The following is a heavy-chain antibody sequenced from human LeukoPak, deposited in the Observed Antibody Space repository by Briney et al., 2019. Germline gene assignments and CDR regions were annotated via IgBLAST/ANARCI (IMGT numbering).Heavy chain of an antibody. V-gene: IGHV3-23*01. Sequence: GGSLRLSCAASGFTFSSYAMSWVRQAPGKGLEWVSAISGSGGSTYYADSVKGRFTISRDNSKNTLYLQMNSLRAEDTAVYSCAKGGGSGSYRNRFDSWGQGTLVTVSS. CDR2: ISGSGGST. D-gene: IGHD3-10*01. CDR3: AKGGGSGSYRNRFDS. J-gene: IGHJ5*01. CDR1: GFTFSSYA.